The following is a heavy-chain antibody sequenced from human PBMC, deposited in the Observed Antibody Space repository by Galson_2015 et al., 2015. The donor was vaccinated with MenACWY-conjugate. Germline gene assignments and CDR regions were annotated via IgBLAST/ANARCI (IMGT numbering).Heavy chain of an antibody. J-gene: IGHJ3*01. D-gene: IGHD7-27*01. CDR1: GFSLSTNNMG. CDR3: AHRRHWGLREKPDAFDV. Sequence: PALVKPTQTLTLTCTFSGFSLSTNNMGVGWIRQPPGKALEWLALIYWDDEKHYNPSLKSRLTITKDTSKNQVVLTLTNMDPVDTGTYYCAHRRHWGLREKPDAFDVWGQGTLVTV. CDR2: IYWDDEK. V-gene: IGHV2-5*02.